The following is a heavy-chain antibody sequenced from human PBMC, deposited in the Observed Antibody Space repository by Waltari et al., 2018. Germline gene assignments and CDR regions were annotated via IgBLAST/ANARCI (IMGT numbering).Heavy chain of an antibody. D-gene: IGHD6-19*01. CDR1: GYTFTGYY. V-gene: IGHV1-2*06. J-gene: IGHJ4*02. CDR2: INPNSGGT. Sequence: QVQLVQSGAEVKKPGASVKVSCKASGYTFTGYYMHWVRQAPGQGLEWMGRINPNSGGTNYAQKFQGRVTMTRDTSISTAYMELSRLRSDDTAVYYCARDVEFGPVAGEGDYFDYWGQGTLVTVSS. CDR3: ARDVEFGPVAGEGDYFDY.